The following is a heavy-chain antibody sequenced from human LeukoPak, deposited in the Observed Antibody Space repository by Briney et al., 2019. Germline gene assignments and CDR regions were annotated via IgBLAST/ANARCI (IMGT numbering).Heavy chain of an antibody. CDR1: GGSISSYY. CDR2: IYYSGST. Sequence: SETLSLTCTVSGGSISSYYWSWIRQPPGKGLEWIGYIYYSGSTNYNPSLKSRVTISVDTSKNQFSLKLTSVTAADTAVYYCVRGGPPTVTRFDYWGQGTLVTVSS. CDR3: VRGGPPTVTRFDY. D-gene: IGHD4-17*01. J-gene: IGHJ4*02. V-gene: IGHV4-59*01.